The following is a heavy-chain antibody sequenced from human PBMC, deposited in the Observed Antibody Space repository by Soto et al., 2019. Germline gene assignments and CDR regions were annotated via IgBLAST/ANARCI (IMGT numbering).Heavy chain of an antibody. CDR1: GGTFSSYA. V-gene: IGHV1-69*14. CDR2: IIPMFGTA. Sequence: QVQLVQSGAEVKKPGSSVKVSCKASGGTFSSYAISWVRQAPGQGLEWMGGIIPMFGTANYAQKFQGRVTITADTSTSTAYMELSNLRSEDTAVYYCARGPFLARSLAYYFYGMDVWGQGTTVIVSS. CDR3: ARGPFLARSLAYYFYGMDV. D-gene: IGHD3-3*01. J-gene: IGHJ6*02.